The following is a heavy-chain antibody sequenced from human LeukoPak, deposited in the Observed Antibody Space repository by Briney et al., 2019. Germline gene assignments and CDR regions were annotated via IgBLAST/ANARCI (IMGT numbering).Heavy chain of an antibody. CDR2: IKQDGSEK. Sequence: PGGSLRLSCAASGFTFSSYGMSWVRQAPGKGLQWVANIKQDGSEKYYVDSVKGRFTISRDNAKNSLSLQMNSLRAEDTAVYYCARYSSSWHAYDIWGQGTMATASA. V-gene: IGHV3-7*05. D-gene: IGHD6-13*01. CDR1: GFTFSSYG. J-gene: IGHJ3*02. CDR3: ARYSSSWHAYDI.